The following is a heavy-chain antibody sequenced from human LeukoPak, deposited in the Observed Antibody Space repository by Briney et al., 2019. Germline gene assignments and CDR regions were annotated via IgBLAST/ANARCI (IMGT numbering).Heavy chain of an antibody. CDR2: LDSDGSP. V-gene: IGHV3-53*01. J-gene: IGHJ6*02. Sequence: GGSLRLSCAASGFTFSSHWMHWVRQAPGKGLEWVSILDSDGSPSYADSVKGRFTISRDNSKNTLDLQMNSLRAEDTAVYYCARAAAGRAYYHYGMDVWGQGTTVTVSS. D-gene: IGHD6-13*01. CDR3: ARAAAGRAYYHYGMDV. CDR1: GFTFSSHW.